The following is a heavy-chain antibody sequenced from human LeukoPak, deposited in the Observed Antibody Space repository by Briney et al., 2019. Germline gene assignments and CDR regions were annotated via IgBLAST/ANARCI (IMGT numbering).Heavy chain of an antibody. CDR2: ISGSGGST. CDR1: GFTFSSYA. V-gene: IGHV3-23*01. D-gene: IGHD4-4*01. CDR3: ARHRDDYTGFDS. J-gene: IGHJ4*02. Sequence: GGSLRLSCAASGFTFSSYAMSWVRQAPGKGLEWVSAISGSGGSTYYADSVKGRFTISRDNSKNTLYLQMNSLRAEDTAVYYCARHRDDYTGFDSWGQGTLVTVSS.